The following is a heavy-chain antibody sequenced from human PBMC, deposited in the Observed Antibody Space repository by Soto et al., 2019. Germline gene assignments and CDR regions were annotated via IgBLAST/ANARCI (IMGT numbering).Heavy chain of an antibody. D-gene: IGHD3-3*01. CDR3: ARAEKATIFGVPPPASGMDV. Sequence: SETLSLTCTVSGGSISSGGYYWSWIRQHPGKGLEWIGYIYYSGSTYYNPSLKSRVTISVDTSKNQFSLKLSSVTAADTAVYYCARAEKATIFGVPPPASGMDVWGQGTTVT. J-gene: IGHJ6*02. CDR2: IYYSGST. V-gene: IGHV4-31*03. CDR1: GGSISSGGYY.